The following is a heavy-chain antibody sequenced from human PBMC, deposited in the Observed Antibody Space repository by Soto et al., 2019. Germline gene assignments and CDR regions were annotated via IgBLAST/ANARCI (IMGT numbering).Heavy chain of an antibody. CDR1: GDSVSSNIVT. Sequence: TLSLTCAISGDSVSSNIVTWNWIRQSPSRGLEWLGRTYYRSNWYTDYAVSVKSRATINPDTSKNHFSLQLNSVTPEDTAIYYCVRLIGNSWLDYWGQGTLVTVSS. J-gene: IGHJ4*02. CDR3: VRLIGNSWLDY. CDR2: TYYRSNWYT. D-gene: IGHD6-13*01. V-gene: IGHV6-1*01.